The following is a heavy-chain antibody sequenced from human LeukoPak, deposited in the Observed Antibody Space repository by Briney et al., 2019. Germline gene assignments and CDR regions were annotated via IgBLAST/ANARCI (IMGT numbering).Heavy chain of an antibody. Sequence: ASVKVSCKASAYTFTGDYMHWVRQAPGQGLEWMGIINPSGGSTSYAQKFQGRVTMTRDTSTSTVYMELSSLRSEDTAVYYCARDSSNWAFDYWGQGTLVTVSS. CDR1: AYTFTGDY. CDR2: INPSGGST. V-gene: IGHV1-46*01. D-gene: IGHD4-11*01. CDR3: ARDSSNWAFDY. J-gene: IGHJ4*02.